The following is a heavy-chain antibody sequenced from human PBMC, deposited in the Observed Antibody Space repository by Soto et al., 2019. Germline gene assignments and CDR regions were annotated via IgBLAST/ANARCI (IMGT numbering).Heavy chain of an antibody. V-gene: IGHV4-34*01. CDR3: ARSLRYCSSTSCYNYYMDV. Sequence: SETLSLTCAVYGGSFSGYYWSWIRQPPGKGLEWIGEINHSGSTNYNPSLKSRVTISVDTSKNQFSLKLSSVTAADTAVYYCARSLRYCSSTSCYNYYMDVWGKGTTVTVSS. CDR2: INHSGST. CDR1: GGSFSGYY. D-gene: IGHD2-2*02. J-gene: IGHJ6*03.